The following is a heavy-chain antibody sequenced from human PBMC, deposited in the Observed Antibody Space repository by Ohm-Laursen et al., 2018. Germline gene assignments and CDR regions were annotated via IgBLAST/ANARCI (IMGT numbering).Heavy chain of an antibody. Sequence: SLRLSCSASGFTFSSFEMNWVRQAPGKGLEWVSYISSSGSTIYYADSVKGRFTISRDNAKKSLYLQMNSLTAEDTAVYYCARPRFNYNGYYYGMDVWGQGTTVTVSS. CDR1: GFTFSSFE. CDR2: ISSSGSTI. CDR3: ARPRFNYNGYYYGMDV. D-gene: IGHD3-10*01. V-gene: IGHV3-48*03. J-gene: IGHJ6*02.